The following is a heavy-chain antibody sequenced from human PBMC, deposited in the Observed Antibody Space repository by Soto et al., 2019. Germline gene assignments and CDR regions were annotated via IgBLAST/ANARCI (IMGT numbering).Heavy chain of an antibody. D-gene: IGHD2-8*02. CDR2: INPSGGSP. CDR1: GYTFTRHY. V-gene: IGHV1-46*01. Sequence: QVQLVQSGAEVKKPGASVKVSCKASGYTFTRHYIYWVRQAPGEGLQWMGFINPSGGSPVYPQKFQGTVTMNSDTSTTTVYMELRSLRSEDTGVYYCARSRAPGASDAFDIWGQWTMVTVSS. J-gene: IGHJ3*02. CDR3: ARSRAPGASDAFDI.